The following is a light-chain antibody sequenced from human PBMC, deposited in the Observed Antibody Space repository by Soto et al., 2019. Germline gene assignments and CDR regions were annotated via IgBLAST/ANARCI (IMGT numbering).Light chain of an antibody. J-gene: IGKJ1*01. V-gene: IGKV1-5*03. CDR3: QEYHSFSVT. CDR1: ERISNW. CDR2: RAS. Sequence: DIKMTQSPSTLSASVGDRVTITCRASERISNWLAWYQQRPGKAPRLLIYRASNLESGVPSRFSGSGSGTEFTLTISSLQPDDFATYYCQEYHSFSVTFGQGTKVDIK.